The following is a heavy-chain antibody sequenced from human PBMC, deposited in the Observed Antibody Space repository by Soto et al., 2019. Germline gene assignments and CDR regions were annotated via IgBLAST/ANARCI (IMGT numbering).Heavy chain of an antibody. CDR2: ISGSGGST. Sequence: GGSLRLSCAASGFTFSSYAMSWVRQAPGKGLEWVSAISGSGGSTYYADSVKGRFTISRDNSKNTLYLQMNSLRAEDTAVYYCAKDFLLYCTNGVCYHDYWGQGTLVTVSS. V-gene: IGHV3-23*01. CDR1: GFTFSSYA. J-gene: IGHJ4*02. D-gene: IGHD2-8*01. CDR3: AKDFLLYCTNGVCYHDY.